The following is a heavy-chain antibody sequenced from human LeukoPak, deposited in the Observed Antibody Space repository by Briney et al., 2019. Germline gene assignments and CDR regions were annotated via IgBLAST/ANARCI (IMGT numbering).Heavy chain of an antibody. J-gene: IGHJ5*02. CDR2: IYYSGST. Sequence: PSETLSLTCTVSGGSISSGGYYWSWIRQHPGKGLEWIGYIYYSGSTYYNPSLKSRVTISVDTSKNQFSLKLSSVTAADTAVYYCARAIYRDDPGNNWFDPWGQGTLVTASS. D-gene: IGHD3-3*01. CDR3: ARAIYRDDPGNNWFDP. CDR1: GGSISSGGYY. V-gene: IGHV4-31*03.